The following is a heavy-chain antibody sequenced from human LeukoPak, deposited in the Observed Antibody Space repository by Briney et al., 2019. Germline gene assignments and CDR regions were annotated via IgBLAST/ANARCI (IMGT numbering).Heavy chain of an antibody. CDR2: ISGSGGST. V-gene: IGHV3-23*01. CDR1: GFTFSSYA. D-gene: IGHD4-17*01. CDR3: AKGTGDYGVAWFDP. Sequence: GGSLRLSCAASGFTFSSYAMSWVRQAPGKGLEWVSAISGSGGSTYYADSVKGRFTISRDNSKDTLYLQMNSLRAEDTAVYYCAKGTGDYGVAWFDPWGQGTLVTVSS. J-gene: IGHJ5*02.